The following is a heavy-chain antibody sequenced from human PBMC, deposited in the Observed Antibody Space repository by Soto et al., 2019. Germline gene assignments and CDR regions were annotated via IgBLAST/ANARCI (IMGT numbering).Heavy chain of an antibody. J-gene: IGHJ4*02. Sequence: GGSLRLSCAASGFTFNNYWMSWVRQAPGQGPEWVANVKRDGSEAYYVDSVKGRFTISRDNAKNSLYLQMNSLRAEDTAIYYCARGSCGGATCLAIFFDNWDQGTLVTVSS. V-gene: IGHV3-7*01. CDR1: GFTFNNYW. CDR3: ARGSCGGATCLAIFFDN. CDR2: VKRDGSEA. D-gene: IGHD2-21*01.